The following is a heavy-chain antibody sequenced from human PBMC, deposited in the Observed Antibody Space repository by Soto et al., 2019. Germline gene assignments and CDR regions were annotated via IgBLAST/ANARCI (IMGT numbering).Heavy chain of an antibody. V-gene: IGHV4-34*01. CDR1: GGSFSGYY. CDR2: INHSGST. J-gene: IGHJ2*01. CDR3: ARGRSVPPGLRPLWYFEL. Sequence: SETLSLTCAVYGGSFSGYYWSWIRQPPGKGLEWIGEINHSGSTNYNPSLKSRVTISVDTSKNQFSLKLSSVTAADTAVYYCARGRSVPPGLRPLWYFELWGRGTLVTVSS. D-gene: IGHD3-16*01.